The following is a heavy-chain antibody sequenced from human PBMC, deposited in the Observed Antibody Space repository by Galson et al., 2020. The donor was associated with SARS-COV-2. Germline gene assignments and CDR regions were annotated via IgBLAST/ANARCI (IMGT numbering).Heavy chain of an antibody. J-gene: IGHJ4*02. CDR2: INHSGGT. V-gene: IGHV4-34*01. CDR1: GGSFSAYF. D-gene: IGHD5-18*01. Sequence: LSLTCAVYGGSFSAYFWSWIRQSPGKGLEWIGEINHSGGTNYNPSLKSRVTISVATSKNQFSLKLSSVTAADTAVYYCARGDVDTAMAYDHWGQGTLVTVSS. CDR3: ARGDVDTAMAYDH.